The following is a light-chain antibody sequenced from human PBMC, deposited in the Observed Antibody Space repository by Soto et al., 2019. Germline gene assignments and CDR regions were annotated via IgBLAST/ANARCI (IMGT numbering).Light chain of an antibody. Sequence: QSVLTQPPSASGTPGQRVTISCSGSSSNIGSNPVDWYQQLTGTAPKVLIYTNDQRPAGVPDRFSGSKSGTSASLVIDGLLSEDETDYYCAAWDDSLNALVFGGGTKVTVL. CDR3: AAWDDSLNALV. CDR2: TND. V-gene: IGLV1-44*01. CDR1: SSNIGSNP. J-gene: IGLJ2*01.